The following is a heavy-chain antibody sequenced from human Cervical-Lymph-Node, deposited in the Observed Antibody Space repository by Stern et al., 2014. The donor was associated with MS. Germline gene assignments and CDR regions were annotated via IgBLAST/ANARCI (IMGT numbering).Heavy chain of an antibody. CDR2: ISASNGNT. Sequence: QVQLVQSGAEVKKPGASVKVSCKASGYSFTSYGMSWVRQAPGQGLEWMGWISASNGNTNYAQILQGRVTMTTDTSTSTAFMELRSLTSDDTAVYFCTSGLHHFSKYYFDYWGQGTLVTVSS. J-gene: IGHJ4*02. CDR1: GYSFTSYG. CDR3: TSGLHHFSKYYFDY. D-gene: IGHD4-11*01. V-gene: IGHV1-18*01.